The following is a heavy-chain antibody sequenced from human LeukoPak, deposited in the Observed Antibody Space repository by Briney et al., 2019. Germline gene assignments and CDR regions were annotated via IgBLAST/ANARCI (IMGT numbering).Heavy chain of an antibody. CDR3: AREGIAVAPYENYYYGMDV. D-gene: IGHD6-19*01. CDR1: GGTFSSYA. V-gene: IGHV1-69*04. J-gene: IGHJ6*02. Sequence: EASVKVSCKASGGTFSSYAISWVRQAPGQGLEWMGRIIPILGIANYAQKFQGRVTITADKSTSTAYMELSSLRSEDTAVYYCAREGIAVAPYENYYYGMDVWGQGTTVTVSS. CDR2: IIPILGIA.